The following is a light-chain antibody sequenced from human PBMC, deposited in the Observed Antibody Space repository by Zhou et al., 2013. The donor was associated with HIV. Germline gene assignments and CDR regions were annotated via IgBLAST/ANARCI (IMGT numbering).Light chain of an antibody. Sequence: EIVLTQSPATLSLSPGERATLSCRASQSVGISLAWYQQKPGQSPRLLISDASTRAIGIPARFSGSGSGTDFTLTFTTLGPEDFAVYYCQQYANSPQTFGQGT. V-gene: IGKV3-11*01. J-gene: IGKJ2*01. CDR2: DAS. CDR3: QQYANSPQT. CDR1: QSVGIS.